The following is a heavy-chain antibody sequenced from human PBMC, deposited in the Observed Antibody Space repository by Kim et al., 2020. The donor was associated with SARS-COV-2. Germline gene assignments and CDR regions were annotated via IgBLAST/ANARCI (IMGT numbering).Heavy chain of an antibody. CDR3: ATDLAQWLASRYFYGMDV. D-gene: IGHD6-19*01. J-gene: IGHJ6*02. CDR2: IWYDGSNK. CDR1: GFTFSSYG. V-gene: IGHV3-30*02. Sequence: GGSLRLSCAASGFTFSSYGMHWVRQAPGKGLEWVTVIWYDGSNKFYADSVKGRFTISRDNSKDTLYLHMNSLRIDDTGLYYCATDLAQWLASRYFYGMDVWGQGTTVTVSS.